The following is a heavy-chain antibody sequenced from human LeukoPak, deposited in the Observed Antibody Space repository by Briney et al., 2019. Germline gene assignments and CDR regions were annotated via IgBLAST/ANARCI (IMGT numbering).Heavy chain of an antibody. CDR2: IYPGDSDT. V-gene: IGHV5-51*01. Sequence: GESLKISCKGSGSSFTSYWIGWVRQMPGKGLEWMGIIYPGDSDTRYSPSFQGQVTISADKSISTAYLQWSSLKASDTAMYYCASPVPWGSGSYTLNYWGQGTLVTVSS. CDR1: GSSFTSYW. CDR3: ASPVPWGSGSYTLNY. D-gene: IGHD3-10*01. J-gene: IGHJ4*02.